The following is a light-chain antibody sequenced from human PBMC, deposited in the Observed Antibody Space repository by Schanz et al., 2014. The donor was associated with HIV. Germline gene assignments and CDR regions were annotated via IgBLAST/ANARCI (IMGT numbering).Light chain of an antibody. CDR3: QQCVTYPYT. CDR1: QTIGRL. CDR2: QAS. J-gene: IGKJ2*01. Sequence: DIQMTQSPSTVSTSVGDRVTITCRARQTIGRLLAWYQQKPGRAPKLLIYQASTLETGVPSRFSGSGSGTSFTLTITSLQPDDFATYYCQQCVTYPYTFGQGTKLDIK. V-gene: IGKV1-5*03.